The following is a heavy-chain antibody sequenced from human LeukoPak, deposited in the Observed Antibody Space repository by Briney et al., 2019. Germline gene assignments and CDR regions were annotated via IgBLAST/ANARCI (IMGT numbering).Heavy chain of an antibody. J-gene: IGHJ4*02. D-gene: IGHD2-2*01. CDR2: IGSSSSYI. CDR1: GFIFISYS. Sequence: GGSLPHSLPGSGFIFISYSMNWVRQAPWRELAGVSLIGSSSSYIYYADSVKGRFTISRDNAKNSLYLQMNSLRAEDTAVYYCARGTSSGRGALDYWGEGTLVTVSS. CDR3: ARGTSSGRGALDY. V-gene: IGHV3-21*01.